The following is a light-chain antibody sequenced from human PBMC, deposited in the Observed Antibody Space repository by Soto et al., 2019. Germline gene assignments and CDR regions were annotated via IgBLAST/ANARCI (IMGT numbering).Light chain of an antibody. V-gene: IGLV2-14*03. CDR2: DVT. CDR3: ASYSSSETPVV. J-gene: IGLJ2*01. CDR1: ARDIGGYQF. Sequence: QSALTQPASVSGSPGQSITISCTGTARDIGGYQFVSWYQQHPDKAPKLIIVDVTKRPSGISSRFSASKSGTTASLTTSGLLPEDEAQYYCASYSSSETPVVFGGGTQLTVL.